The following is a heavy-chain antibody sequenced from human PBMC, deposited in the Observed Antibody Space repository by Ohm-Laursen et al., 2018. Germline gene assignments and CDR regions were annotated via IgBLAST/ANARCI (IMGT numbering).Heavy chain of an antibody. D-gene: IGHD4-23*01. Sequence: ASVKVSCKASGYTFTSYDINWVRQAPGQGLEWMGWIDPNSGGTNSIQKFQGRVTMTRDTSISTAYMELSGLKFDDTAVYYCARPGVKNYFDHWGQGTLVTVSS. V-gene: IGHV1-2*02. CDR3: ARPGVKNYFDH. CDR1: GYTFTSYD. CDR2: IDPNSGGT. J-gene: IGHJ4*02.